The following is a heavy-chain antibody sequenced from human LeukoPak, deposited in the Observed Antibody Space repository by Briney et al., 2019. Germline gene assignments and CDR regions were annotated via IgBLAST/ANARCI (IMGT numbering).Heavy chain of an antibody. CDR1: GGTFSSYA. CDR2: IIPIFGTA. J-gene: IGHJ4*02. V-gene: IGHV1-69*05. CDR3: ASSSGSYQYYFDY. Sequence: SVKVSCKXSGGTFSSYAISWVRQAPGQGLEWMGRIIPIFGTANYAQKFQGRVTITTDESTSTAYMELSSLRSEDTAVYYCASSSGSYQYYFDYWGQGTLVTVSS. D-gene: IGHD1-26*01.